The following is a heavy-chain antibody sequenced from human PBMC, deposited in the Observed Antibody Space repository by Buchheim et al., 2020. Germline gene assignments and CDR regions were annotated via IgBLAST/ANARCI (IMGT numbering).Heavy chain of an antibody. V-gene: IGHV3-48*02. CDR2: ISWDSRRT. Sequence: EVQLVESGGGLVQPGGSLRLSCVASGFTLASNSMNWVRQAPGKGLEWVSYISWDSRRTNYGDSVKGRFTISRDNAKNSLYLQMNSLRDDDTAVYYCARGNRETYSVFDSWGQGTL. D-gene: IGHD2-15*01. CDR1: GFTLASNS. CDR3: ARGNRETYSVFDS. J-gene: IGHJ4*02.